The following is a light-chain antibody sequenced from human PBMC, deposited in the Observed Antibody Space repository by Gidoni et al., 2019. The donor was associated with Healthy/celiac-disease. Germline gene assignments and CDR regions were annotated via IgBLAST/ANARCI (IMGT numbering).Light chain of an antibody. V-gene: IGKV3-15*01. Sequence: EILITRSPATLSVSPGERATLSCRASQSVSSNLAWYQQKPGQAPRLLIYGASTRATGIPARFSGSGSGTEFTLTISSLQSEDFAVYYCQQYNNWPLTFGPGTKVEIK. CDR2: GAS. CDR1: QSVSSN. J-gene: IGKJ1*01. CDR3: QQYNNWPLT.